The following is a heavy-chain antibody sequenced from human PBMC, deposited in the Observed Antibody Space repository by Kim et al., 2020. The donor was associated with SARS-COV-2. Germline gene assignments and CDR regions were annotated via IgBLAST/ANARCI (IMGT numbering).Heavy chain of an antibody. CDR2: ISDASSIK. CDR3: SNVADSPIVF. V-gene: IGHV3-11*01. Sequence: GGSLRLSCAASGFTFSDDSMTWIRQAPGKGLEWLSYISDASSIKWYADSVEGRFIISRDNVKKVLYLQMNSLRAEDTAIYYCSNVADSPIVFWGQGTLVT. CDR1: GFTFSDDS. J-gene: IGHJ4*02. D-gene: IGHD2-15*01.